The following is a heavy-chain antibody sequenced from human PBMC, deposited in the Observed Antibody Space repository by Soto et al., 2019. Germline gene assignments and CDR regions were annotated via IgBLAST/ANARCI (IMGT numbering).Heavy chain of an antibody. CDR1: GFSLSTTGMC. Sequence: SGPTLVNPTQTLTLTCTFSGFSLSTTGMCVSWIRQPPGKALEWLALIDWNDDKYYSTSLKTRLTISKDMSENQVVLTMTNMDPVDTATYYCARDRYNSGSYDLDYWGQGTLVTVSS. CDR2: IDWNDDK. CDR3: ARDRYNSGSYDLDY. J-gene: IGHJ4*02. D-gene: IGHD3-10*01. V-gene: IGHV2-70*01.